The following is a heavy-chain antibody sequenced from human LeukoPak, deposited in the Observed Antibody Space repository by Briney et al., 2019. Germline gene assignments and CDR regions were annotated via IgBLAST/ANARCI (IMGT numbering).Heavy chain of an antibody. V-gene: IGHV4-39*07. Sequence: TSETLSLTCTVSGGSISSSSYYWGWIRQPPGKRLEWIGSIYYSGSTYYNPSLKSRVTISLDTSRNQFSLKLNSATAADTAVYYCAGEHRGGYRFDYWGQGTLVTVSS. CDR2: IYYSGST. CDR1: GGSISSSSYY. D-gene: IGHD3-22*01. J-gene: IGHJ4*02. CDR3: AGEHRGGYRFDY.